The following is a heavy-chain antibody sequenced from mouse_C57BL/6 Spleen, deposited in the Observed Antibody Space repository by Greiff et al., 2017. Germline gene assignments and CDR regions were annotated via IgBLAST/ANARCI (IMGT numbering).Heavy chain of an antibody. CDR1: GFTFSSYG. J-gene: IGHJ4*01. D-gene: IGHD6-1*01. V-gene: IGHV5-6*01. CDR2: ISSGGSYT. Sequence: EVMLVESGGDLVKPGGSLKLSCAASGFTFSSYGMSWVRQTPDKRLEWVATISSGGSYTYYPDSVKGRFTISRDNAKNTLYLQMSSLKSEDTAMYYCARQPSGYAMDYWGQGTSVTVSS. CDR3: ARQPSGYAMDY.